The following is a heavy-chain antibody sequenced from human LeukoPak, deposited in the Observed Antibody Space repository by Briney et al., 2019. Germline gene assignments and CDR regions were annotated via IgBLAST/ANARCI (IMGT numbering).Heavy chain of an antibody. J-gene: IGHJ5*02. CDR1: GYTFTSYY. V-gene: IGHV1-46*01. CDR3: ARCGLTGRWFDP. CDR2: INPSGGST. D-gene: IGHD1-14*01. Sequence: GASVKVSCKASGYTFTSYYMHWVRQAPGQGLEWMGIINPSGGSTSYAQKFQGRVTMTRDMSTSTVYMELSSLRSEDTAVYYCARCGLTGRWFDPWGQGTLVTVSS.